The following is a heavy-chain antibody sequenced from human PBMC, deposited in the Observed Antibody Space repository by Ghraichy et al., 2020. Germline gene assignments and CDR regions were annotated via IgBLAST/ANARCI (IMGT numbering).Heavy chain of an antibody. D-gene: IGHD3-3*01. Sequence: TLSLTCAVSGGSISSGGYSWSWIRQPPGKGLEWIGYIYHSGSTYYNPSLKSRVTISVDRSKNQFSLKLSSVTAADTAVYYCARGGKRIYDFWSGYTYFDYWGQGTLVTVSS. V-gene: IGHV4-30-2*01. CDR3: ARGGKRIYDFWSGYTYFDY. CDR1: GGSISSGGYS. CDR2: IYHSGST. J-gene: IGHJ4*02.